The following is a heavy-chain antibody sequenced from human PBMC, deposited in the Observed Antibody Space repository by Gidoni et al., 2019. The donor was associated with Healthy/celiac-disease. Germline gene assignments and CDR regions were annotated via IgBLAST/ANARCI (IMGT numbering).Heavy chain of an antibody. V-gene: IGHV3-23*01. D-gene: IGHD4-17*01. CDR3: AKVPEESYGDYEGWFDP. J-gene: IGHJ5*02. CDR1: AFTFSSYA. CDR2: ISGSGGST. Sequence: EVQLLESGGGLVQPGGSLSISCAASAFTFSSYAMSWVRQAPGKGLEWVSAISGSGGSTYYADSVKGRFTISRDNSKNTLYLQRNSLRAEDTAVYYCAKVPEESYGDYEGWFDPWGQGTLVTVSS.